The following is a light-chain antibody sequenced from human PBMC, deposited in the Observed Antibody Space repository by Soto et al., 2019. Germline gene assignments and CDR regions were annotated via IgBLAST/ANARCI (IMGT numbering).Light chain of an antibody. V-gene: IGKV3-15*01. CDR2: GAS. CDR1: QSVGAT. J-gene: IGKJ5*01. CDR3: QQRNSYPIT. Sequence: EIVMTQSPVTLSVFPWERATLSCRASQSVGATVAWYHQRPGQAPRLLISGASTRATGVPARVSASGSGTAFTLTITSLQSDDFGVYYCQQRNSYPITFGQGTRLEIK.